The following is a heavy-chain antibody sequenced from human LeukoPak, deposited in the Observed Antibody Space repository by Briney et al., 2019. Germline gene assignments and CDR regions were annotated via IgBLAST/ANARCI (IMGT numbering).Heavy chain of an antibody. D-gene: IGHD6-19*01. CDR2: ISHSGST. CDR3: ARAPGQSTGWYDDY. Sequence: SETLSLTCAVYGGSFSGYYWSWLRQPPGKGLEWIGEISHSGSTNFHPSLASRVTISIDASKSQFSLILSSVTAADTAVYYCARAPGQSTGWYDDYWGQGTLVTVSS. J-gene: IGHJ4*02. CDR1: GGSFSGYY. V-gene: IGHV4-34*01.